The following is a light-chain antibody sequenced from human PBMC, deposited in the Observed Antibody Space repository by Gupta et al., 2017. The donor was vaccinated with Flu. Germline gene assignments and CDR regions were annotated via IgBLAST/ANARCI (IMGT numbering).Light chain of an antibody. J-gene: IGKJ1*01. CDR2: AAS. Sequence: PSSLSASVGDRVTITCRASQGIRNFLAWYQQKPGEGPKLLIYAASTLQSGVPSRFSGSGSGTDFSLTISSLQPEDVATYYCQKYNSAPRTFGQGTKVEIK. V-gene: IGKV1-27*01. CDR3: QKYNSAPRT. CDR1: QGIRNF.